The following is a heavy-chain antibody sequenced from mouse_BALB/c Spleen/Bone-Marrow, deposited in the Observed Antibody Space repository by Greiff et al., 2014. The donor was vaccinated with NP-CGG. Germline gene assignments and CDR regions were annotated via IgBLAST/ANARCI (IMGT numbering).Heavy chain of an antibody. Sequence: VQLQQSGAELVKPGASVKLSCTASGFNIKDTYMHWVKQRPEQGLEWIGRIDPANGNTKYDPKFQGKATITADTSSNTAYLQLSSLTSEDTAVYYCARYRLGTHFDYWGQGTTLTVSS. CDR2: IDPANGNT. J-gene: IGHJ2*01. CDR3: ARYRLGTHFDY. CDR1: GFNIKDTY. V-gene: IGHV14-3*02. D-gene: IGHD2-14*01.